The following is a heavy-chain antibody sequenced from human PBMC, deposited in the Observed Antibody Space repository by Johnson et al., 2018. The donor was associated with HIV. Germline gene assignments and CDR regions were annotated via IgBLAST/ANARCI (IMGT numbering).Heavy chain of an antibody. J-gene: IGHJ3*01. D-gene: IGHD3-22*01. CDR1: GFTFTSYA. CDR3: AIPYYYDSGIYH. V-gene: IGHV3-64*01. CDR2: ISSKGGST. Sequence: VQSVESGGDLVQPGGYLRLSCVGSGFTFTSYALHWVRQAPGKGLESVSAISSKGGSTYYANSESGRFTISRDNSKNTLYLQMDSLRDEDMAVYYCAIPYYYDSGIYHWGQGTMVTVS.